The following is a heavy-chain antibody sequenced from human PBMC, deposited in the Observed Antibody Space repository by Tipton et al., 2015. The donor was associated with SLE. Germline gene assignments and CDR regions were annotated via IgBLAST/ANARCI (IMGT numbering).Heavy chain of an antibody. Sequence: SLRLSCEASGFTFRSYGMHWVRQAPGKGLEWVANIKEDGSEKYYVDSLKGRFTISRDNAKNSLYLQMNSLRAEDTAVYYCARGRPVGPFDIWGQGTMVTVSS. D-gene: IGHD1-26*01. CDR3: ARGRPVGPFDI. V-gene: IGHV3-7*01. CDR1: GFTFRSYG. J-gene: IGHJ3*02. CDR2: IKEDGSEK.